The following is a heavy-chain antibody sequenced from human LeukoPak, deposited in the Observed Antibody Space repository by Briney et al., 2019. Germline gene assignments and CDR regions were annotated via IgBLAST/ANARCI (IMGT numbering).Heavy chain of an antibody. CDR2: IYYTGNT. J-gene: IGHJ3*02. V-gene: IGHV4-59*01. CDR3: GRDRVPREYYHRSLADAFDI. CDR1: GGSIGGYY. Sequence: SETLSLTCTVSGGSIGGYYRNWIRQSPEKGLECIGYIYYTGNTDYNPSLKSRVTISVDTSKNQFSLKLSSVTAADTAVYYCGRDRVPREYYHRSLADAFDIWGQGTLVTVSS. D-gene: IGHD3-3*02.